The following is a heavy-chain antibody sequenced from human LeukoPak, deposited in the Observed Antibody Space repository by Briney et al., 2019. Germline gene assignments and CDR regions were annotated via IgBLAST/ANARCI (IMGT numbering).Heavy chain of an antibody. CDR2: IYTSGIT. Sequence: SETLSLTCTVSGGSISSDYWAWIRQPPGKGLEWIGNIYTSGITNYNPSLRSRVTISLDTSRTQFSLKLSSVTAADTAVYYCAREGGGGYCGRGRYGWFGPWGQGTLVIVSS. D-gene: IGHD2-2*01. CDR3: AREGGGGYCGRGRYGWFGP. V-gene: IGHV4-4*09. CDR1: GGSISSDY. J-gene: IGHJ5*02.